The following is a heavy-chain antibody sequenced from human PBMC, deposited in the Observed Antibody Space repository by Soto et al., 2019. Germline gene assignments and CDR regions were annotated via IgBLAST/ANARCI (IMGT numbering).Heavy chain of an antibody. CDR2: ISPYNGTT. V-gene: IGHV1-18*04. D-gene: IGHD5-18*01. CDR1: GYTFTTYG. Sequence: ASVKVSCKASGYTFTTYGISWVRQAPGQGLEWMGWISPYNGTTKYSQKFQGRVTITRDTSASTAYMELSSLRSEDTAVYYCARVLRGYGYGRYYYYGMDVWGQGTTVTSP. CDR3: ARVLRGYGYGRYYYYGMDV. J-gene: IGHJ6*02.